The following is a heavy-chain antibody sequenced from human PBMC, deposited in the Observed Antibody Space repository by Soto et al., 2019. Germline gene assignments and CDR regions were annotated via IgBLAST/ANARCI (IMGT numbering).Heavy chain of an antibody. CDR1: GYTFTSYG. CDR2: ISAYNGNT. V-gene: IGHV1-18*01. Sequence: ASVKVSCKASGYTFTSYGISWVRQAPGQGLEWMGWISAYNGNTNYAQKLQGRVTMTTDTSTSTAYMELRSLRSDDTAVYYCAREVYGSGSLNWFDPWGQGTLVTVSS. D-gene: IGHD3-10*01. J-gene: IGHJ5*02. CDR3: AREVYGSGSLNWFDP.